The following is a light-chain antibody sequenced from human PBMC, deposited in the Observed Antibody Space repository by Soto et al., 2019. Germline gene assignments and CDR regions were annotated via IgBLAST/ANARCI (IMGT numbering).Light chain of an antibody. V-gene: IGLV2-14*01. Sequence: QSALTQPASVSGSPGQSITISCTGTSSDIGGYDYVCWYQQRPGKAPKLIIYDVTNRPSGVSNRFSASKSGNTASLSISGLQAEDEADYYCSSYTSGSTVVFGGGTKLTVL. CDR2: DVT. J-gene: IGLJ2*01. CDR3: SSYTSGSTVV. CDR1: SSDIGGYDY.